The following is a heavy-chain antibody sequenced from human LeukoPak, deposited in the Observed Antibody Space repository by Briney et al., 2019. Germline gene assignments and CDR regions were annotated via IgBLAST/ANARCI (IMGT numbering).Heavy chain of an antibody. CDR2: IYYSGST. Sequence: SETLSLTCTVSGGSIRSYYWSWIRQPPGKGLEWIGYIYYSGSTNYNPSLKSRVTISVDTSKNQFSLKLSSVTAADTAVYYCASSHLSVALFDYWGQGTLVTVSS. CDR1: GGSIRSYY. D-gene: IGHD2-15*01. V-gene: IGHV4-59*01. CDR3: ASSHLSVALFDY. J-gene: IGHJ4*02.